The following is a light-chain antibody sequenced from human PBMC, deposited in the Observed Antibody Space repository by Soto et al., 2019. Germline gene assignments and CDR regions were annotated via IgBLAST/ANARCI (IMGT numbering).Light chain of an antibody. CDR3: QQYNSAQWT. Sequence: DIQMTQSPSSLSASVGDRVTITCRASQGISNYLAWYQQKPGKVPKLLIYAASTLQSGVPSRFSGSGSGTDFTLTISSLQPEDVANYYCQQYNSAQWTFGQGTKVEIK. J-gene: IGKJ1*01. CDR1: QGISNY. V-gene: IGKV1-27*01. CDR2: AAS.